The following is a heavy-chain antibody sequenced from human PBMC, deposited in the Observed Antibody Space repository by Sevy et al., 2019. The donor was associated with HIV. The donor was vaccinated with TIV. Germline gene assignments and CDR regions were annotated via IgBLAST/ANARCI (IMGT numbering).Heavy chain of an antibody. Sequence: GESLKISCKGSGYSFTSYWIGWVRQMPGKGLEWMGIIYPGDSDTRYSPSFQGQVTISADKSISTAYLQWSSLKAADTAMYYCARLAGQQWLVPSRYFDLWGRGTLVTVSS. V-gene: IGHV5-51*01. D-gene: IGHD6-19*01. CDR1: GYSFTSYW. J-gene: IGHJ2*01. CDR2: IYPGDSDT. CDR3: ARLAGQQWLVPSRYFDL.